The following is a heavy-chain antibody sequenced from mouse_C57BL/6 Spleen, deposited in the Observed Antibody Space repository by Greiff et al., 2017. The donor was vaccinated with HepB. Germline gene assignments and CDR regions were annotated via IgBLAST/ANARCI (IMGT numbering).Heavy chain of an antibody. D-gene: IGHD1-1*01. CDR1: GYTFTGYW. Sequence: QVQLQQSGAELMKPGASVKLSCKATGYTFTGYWIEWVKQRPGHGLEWIGELLPGSGSTNYNEKFKGKATFTADTSSNTAYMQLSSLTTEDSAIYYGARGGVVARDWYFDVWGTGTTVTVSS. J-gene: IGHJ1*03. CDR3: ARGGVVARDWYFDV. CDR2: LLPGSGST. V-gene: IGHV1-9*01.